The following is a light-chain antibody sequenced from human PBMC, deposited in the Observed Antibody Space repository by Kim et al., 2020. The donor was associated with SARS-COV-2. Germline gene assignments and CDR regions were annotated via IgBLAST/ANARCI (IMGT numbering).Light chain of an antibody. CDR3: AAWDDSLSGRGV. CDR1: SSNIGSNY. CDR2: RNN. Sequence: VTISCAGGSSNIGSNYVYWYQQLPGTAPKLLIYRNNQRPSGVPDRFSGSKSGTSASLAISGLRSEDEADYYCAAWDDSLSGRGVFGGGTQLTVL. V-gene: IGLV1-47*01. J-gene: IGLJ2*01.